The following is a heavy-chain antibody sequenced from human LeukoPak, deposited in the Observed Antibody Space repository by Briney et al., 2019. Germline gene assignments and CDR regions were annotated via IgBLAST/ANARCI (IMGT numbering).Heavy chain of an antibody. CDR2: INPNSGGA. CDR3: ARDLWEGSSPSDY. V-gene: IGHV1-2*02. Sequence: ASVKVSCKASGYTFTGYFMHWVRQAPGQGLEWLGWINPNSGGATYAQKFQGRVTMTRDTSISTAYMELSRLRSDDTAVYYCARDLWEGSSPSDYWGQGTLVTVSS. J-gene: IGHJ4*02. CDR1: GYTFTGYF. D-gene: IGHD6-13*01.